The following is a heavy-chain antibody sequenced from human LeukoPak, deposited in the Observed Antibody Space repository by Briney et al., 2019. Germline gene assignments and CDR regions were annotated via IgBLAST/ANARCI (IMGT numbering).Heavy chain of an antibody. CDR2: IIPILGIA. V-gene: IGHV1-69*04. CDR3: ARDQTGYCSSTSCYHYGMDV. CDR1: GVTFSSYA. J-gene: IGHJ6*02. Sequence: SVKVSCKASGVTFSSYAISWVRQAPGQGLEWMGRIIPILGIANYAQKFQGRVTITADNSTSTAYMELSSLRSADTAVYYCARDQTGYCSSTSCYHYGMDVWGQGTTVTVSS. D-gene: IGHD2-2*03.